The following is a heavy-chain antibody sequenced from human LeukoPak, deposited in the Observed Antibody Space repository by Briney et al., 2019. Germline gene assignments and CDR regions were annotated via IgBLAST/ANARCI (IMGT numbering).Heavy chain of an antibody. CDR1: GFTFSGNG. J-gene: IGHJ4*02. D-gene: IGHD4-23*01. CDR3: ARFYGDDSSGYFDY. Sequence: GGSLRLSCVGSGFTFSGNGMHWVRQAPGKGLEWVAVIWNDGSKEYYADSVKGRFTISRENSKNTVYLQMNSLRAEDTAVYYCARFYGDDSSGYFDYWGQGTLVSVSS. V-gene: IGHV3-33*01. CDR2: IWNDGSKE.